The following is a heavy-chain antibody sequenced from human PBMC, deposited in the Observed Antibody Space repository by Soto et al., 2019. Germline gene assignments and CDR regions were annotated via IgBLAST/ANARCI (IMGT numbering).Heavy chain of an antibody. V-gene: IGHV4-34*01. CDR2: NNHSGST. J-gene: IGHJ5*02. D-gene: IGHD6-6*01. Sequence: SETLSLTCAVYGGSFSGYYWSWIRQPPGKGLEWIGENNHSGSTNYNPSLKSRVTISVDTSKNQFSLKLSSVTAADTAVYYCARGRIAARPPSNWFDPWGQGTLVTVSS. CDR1: GGSFSGYY. CDR3: ARGRIAARPPSNWFDP.